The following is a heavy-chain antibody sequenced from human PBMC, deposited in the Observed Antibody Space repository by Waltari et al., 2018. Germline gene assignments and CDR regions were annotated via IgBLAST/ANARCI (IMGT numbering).Heavy chain of an antibody. V-gene: IGHV4-34*01. CDR3: ASSGIAVAGTPGY. D-gene: IGHD6-19*01. CDR2: IHHSGST. CDR1: GGSFSGYY. Sequence: QVQLQQWGAGLLKPSETLSLTCAVYGGSFSGYYWSWLRQPPGKGLEWIGEIHHSGSTNYTPSRKSRVTISVDTSKNQFSLKLSSVTAADTAVYYCASSGIAVAGTPGYWGQGTLVTVSS. J-gene: IGHJ4*02.